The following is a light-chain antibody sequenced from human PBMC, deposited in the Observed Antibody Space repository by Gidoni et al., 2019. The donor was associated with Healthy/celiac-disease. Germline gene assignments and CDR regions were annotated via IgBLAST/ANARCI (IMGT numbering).Light chain of an antibody. CDR2: GTS. V-gene: IGKV3-20*01. J-gene: IGKJ3*01. CDR3: QQYGSSPFT. CDR1: QSLSSSY. Sequence: IVLTQSPGTLSLSPGERATLSCRAGQSLSSSYLAWYQQKPGQAPRLLIYGTSSRATGIPDRFSGSGSGTDFTLTISRLEPEDFAVYYCQQYGSSPFTFGPGTKVDIK.